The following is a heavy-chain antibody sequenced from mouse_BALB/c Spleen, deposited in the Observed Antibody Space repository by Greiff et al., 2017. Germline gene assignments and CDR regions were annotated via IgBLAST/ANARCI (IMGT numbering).Heavy chain of an antibody. J-gene: IGHJ3*01. Sequence: VMLVESGGGLVQPGGSLKLSCAASGFTFSSYTMSWVRQTPEKRLEWVAYISNGGGSTYYPDTVKGRFTISRDNAKNTLYLQMSSLKSEDTAMYYCARAYGNPAWFAYWGQGTLVTVSA. V-gene: IGHV5-12-2*01. CDR1: GFTFSSYT. D-gene: IGHD2-10*02. CDR3: ARAYGNPAWFAY. CDR2: ISNGGGST.